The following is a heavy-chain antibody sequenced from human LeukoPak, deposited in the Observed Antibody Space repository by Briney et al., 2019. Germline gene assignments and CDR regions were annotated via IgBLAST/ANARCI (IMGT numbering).Heavy chain of an antibody. CDR2: IYTSGST. V-gene: IGHV4-61*02. CDR3: ARDTGCSSTSCPVASDI. D-gene: IGHD2-2*01. Sequence: SQTLSLTCTVSGDSISSGGYYWSWLRQPAGKGLEWIGRIYTSGSTNYNPSLKSRVTISVDTSKNQFSLKLSSVTAADTAVYYCARDTGCSSTSCPVASDIWGQGTMVTVSS. CDR1: GDSISSGGYY. J-gene: IGHJ3*02.